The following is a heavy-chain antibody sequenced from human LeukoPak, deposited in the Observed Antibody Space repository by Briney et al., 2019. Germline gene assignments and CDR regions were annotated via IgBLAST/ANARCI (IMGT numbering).Heavy chain of an antibody. Sequence: SETLSLTCTVSGGSISSYYWSWIRQPAGKGLEWIGRIYTSGSTNYNPSLKSRVTMSVDMSKNQFSLKLSSVTAADTAVYYCARDPIVVVPKRYFDLWGRGTLVTVSS. J-gene: IGHJ2*01. CDR1: GGSISSYY. CDR2: IYTSGST. D-gene: IGHD3-22*01. V-gene: IGHV4-4*07. CDR3: ARDPIVVVPKRYFDL.